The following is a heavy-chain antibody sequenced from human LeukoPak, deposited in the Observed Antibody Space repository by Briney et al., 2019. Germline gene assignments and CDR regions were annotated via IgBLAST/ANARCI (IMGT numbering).Heavy chain of an antibody. Sequence: SETLSLTCAVSGGSISSSNWWSWVRQPPGKGLEWIGEIYHSGSTNYNPSLKSRVTISVDKSKNQFSLKLSSVTAADTAVYYCARGPPAAMPGAAVDHWGQGTLVTVSS. CDR1: GGSISSSNW. J-gene: IGHJ4*02. CDR2: IYHSGST. CDR3: ARGPPAAMPGAAVDH. V-gene: IGHV4-4*02. D-gene: IGHD2-2*01.